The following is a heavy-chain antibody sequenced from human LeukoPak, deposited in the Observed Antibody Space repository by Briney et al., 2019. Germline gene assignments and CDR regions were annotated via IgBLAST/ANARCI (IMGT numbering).Heavy chain of an antibody. V-gene: IGHV4-34*01. CDR2: INHSGST. Sequence: SETLSLTCAVYGVSFSGYYWSWIRQPPAKGLEWIGEINHSGSTNYNPSLKSRVTISVDTSKNQFSLKLSSVTAADTAVYYCARVLGSSITIFGVVIRGRWFDPWGQGTLVTVSS. J-gene: IGHJ5*02. CDR3: ARVLGSSITIFGVVIRGRWFDP. D-gene: IGHD3-3*01. CDR1: GVSFSGYY.